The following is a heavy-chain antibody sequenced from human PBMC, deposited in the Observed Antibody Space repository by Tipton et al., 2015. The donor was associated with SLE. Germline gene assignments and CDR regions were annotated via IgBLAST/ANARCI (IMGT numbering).Heavy chain of an antibody. CDR2: ISSSSSTI. Sequence: SLRLSCAASGFTFSSYSMNWVRQAPGKGLEWVSYISSSSSTIYYADSVKGRFTISRDNAKNSLYLQMNSLRAGDTAVYYCARLSPWDWFDPWGQGTLVTVSS. J-gene: IGHJ5*02. D-gene: IGHD3-16*01. V-gene: IGHV3-48*01. CDR1: GFTFSSYS. CDR3: ARLSPWDWFDP.